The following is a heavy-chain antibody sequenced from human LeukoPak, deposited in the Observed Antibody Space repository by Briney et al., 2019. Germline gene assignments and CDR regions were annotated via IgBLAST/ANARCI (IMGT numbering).Heavy chain of an antibody. CDR1: GGSISSGGYY. V-gene: IGHV4-31*03. CDR3: ARGWGGSSWYIDY. D-gene: IGHD6-13*01. CDR2: IYYSGST. Sequence: SQTLSLTCTVPGGSISSGGYYWSWIRQHPGKGLEWIVYIYYSGSTYYNPSLKSRVTISVDTSKNQFSLTLSSVTAAATAVYYFARGWGGSSWYIDYWGQGTLVTVSS. J-gene: IGHJ4*02.